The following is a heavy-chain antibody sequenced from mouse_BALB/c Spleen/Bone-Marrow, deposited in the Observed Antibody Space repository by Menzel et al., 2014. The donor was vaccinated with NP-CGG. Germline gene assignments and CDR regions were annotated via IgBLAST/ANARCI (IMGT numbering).Heavy chain of an antibody. Sequence: QVQLQQSGAELVRPGTSVKVSCKASGYAFTNYLIEWVKQRPGQGLEWIGVINPGSGGTNYYEKFKGKATLTADKSSSTAYMQLSSLTSDDSAVYFCARGDYRYDGFAYWGQGTLVTVSA. CDR3: ARGDYRYDGFAY. J-gene: IGHJ3*01. D-gene: IGHD2-14*01. CDR2: INPGSGGT. V-gene: IGHV1-54*01. CDR1: GYAFTNYL.